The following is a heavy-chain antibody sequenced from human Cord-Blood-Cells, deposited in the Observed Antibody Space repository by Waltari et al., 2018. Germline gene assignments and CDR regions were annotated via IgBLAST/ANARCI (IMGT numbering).Heavy chain of an antibody. D-gene: IGHD3-3*01. CDR1: GYTFTGYS. Sequence: QVQLVQSGAEVKKPGPSVKVPCKASGYTFTGYSMHWVRQPPGHGLEWMGWINPNSGGTNYAQKFQGRVTMTRDTSISTAYMELSRLRSDDTAVYYCARSSGNDFWSGYYYYGMDVWGQGTTVTVSS. J-gene: IGHJ6*02. CDR2: INPNSGGT. V-gene: IGHV1-2*02. CDR3: ARSSGNDFWSGYYYYGMDV.